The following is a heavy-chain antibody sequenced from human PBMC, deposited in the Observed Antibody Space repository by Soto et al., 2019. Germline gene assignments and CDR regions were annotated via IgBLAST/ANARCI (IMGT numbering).Heavy chain of an antibody. CDR2: IIPLYPST. CDR3: ARVVSGAHDAFDI. J-gene: IGHJ3*02. V-gene: IGHV1-69*12. Sequence: QVQLVQSGAEVKRPGSSVRVYCKASGANFSTYAINWVRQAPGQGLEWMGAIIPLYPSTNYARKFQDRVTITADQSTTTVSVQLDSLRSDDTAVYYCARVVSGAHDAFDIWGQGTLVTVSS. D-gene: IGHD2-15*01. CDR1: GANFSTYA.